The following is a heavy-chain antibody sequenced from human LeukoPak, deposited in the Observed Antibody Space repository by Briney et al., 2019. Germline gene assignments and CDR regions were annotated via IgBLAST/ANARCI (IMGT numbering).Heavy chain of an antibody. V-gene: IGHV3-23*01. CDR1: GFTFSNYA. CDR3: APDSSGAFPNWFDP. D-gene: IGHD3-22*01. CDR2: ISGSGDTT. Sequence: GGSLRLSCAVSGFTFSNYAISWVRQAPGKGLEWVSSISGSGDTTYYADPMKGRFTISRDNSKNTLYLQMNSLRAEDTAVYYRAPDSSGAFPNWFDPWGQGTLVTVPS. J-gene: IGHJ5*02.